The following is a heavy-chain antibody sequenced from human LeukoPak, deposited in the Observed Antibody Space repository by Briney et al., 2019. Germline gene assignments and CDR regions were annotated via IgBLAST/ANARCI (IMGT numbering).Heavy chain of an antibody. V-gene: IGHV3-23*01. J-gene: IGHJ4*02. Sequence: PGGTLRLSCAASGFTFSSYGMSWVRQAPGKGLEWVSAISGSGGSTYYADSVKGRFTISRDNSKNTLYLQMNSLRAEDTAVYYCAKDTMGELLRCWGQGTLVTVSS. CDR2: ISGSGGST. D-gene: IGHD1-26*01. CDR1: GFTFSSYG. CDR3: AKDTMGELLRC.